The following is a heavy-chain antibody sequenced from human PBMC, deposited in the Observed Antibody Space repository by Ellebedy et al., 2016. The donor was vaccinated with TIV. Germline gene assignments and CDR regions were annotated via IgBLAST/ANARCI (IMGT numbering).Heavy chain of an antibody. D-gene: IGHD6-6*01. V-gene: IGHV4-38-2*02. CDR2: INHSGST. CDR3: ARVGRVSSRPNYYYYMDV. CDR1: GYSISSGYY. J-gene: IGHJ6*03. Sequence: SETLSLXXTVSGYSISSGYYWGWIRQPPGKGLEWIGEINHSGSTNYNPSLKSRVTISVDTSKNQFSLKLSSVTAADTAVYYCARVGRVSSRPNYYYYMDVWGKGTTVTVSS.